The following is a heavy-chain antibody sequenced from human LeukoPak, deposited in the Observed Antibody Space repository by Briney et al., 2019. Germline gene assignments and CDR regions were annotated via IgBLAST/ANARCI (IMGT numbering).Heavy chain of an antibody. CDR3: AKDRLAGDGYNFLFDY. CDR2: ISGSGGST. Sequence: GGSLRLSCAASGFTFSSYAMSWVRQAPGKGLEWVSAISGSGGSTYYADSVKGRFTISRDNSKNTLYLQMNSLRAEDTAVYYCAKDRLAGDGYNFLFDYWGQGTLVTVSS. D-gene: IGHD5-24*01. J-gene: IGHJ4*02. V-gene: IGHV3-23*01. CDR1: GFTFSSYA.